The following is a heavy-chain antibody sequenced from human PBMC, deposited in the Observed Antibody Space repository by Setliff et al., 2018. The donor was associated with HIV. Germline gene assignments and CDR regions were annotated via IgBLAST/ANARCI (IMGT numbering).Heavy chain of an antibody. CDR1: GGSISTSNYY. V-gene: IGHV4-39*07. CDR3: ARQGNIVVVTSFDY. D-gene: IGHD2-21*02. CDR2: VDYTGST. J-gene: IGHJ4*02. Sequence: SETLSLTCTVSGGSISTSNYYWGWVRQPPGKGLEWVGNVDYTGSTYYNPSLKSRVTISVDTSKNQFSLRLNSVTAADTAVYYCARQGNIVVVTSFDYWGQGTLGTVS.